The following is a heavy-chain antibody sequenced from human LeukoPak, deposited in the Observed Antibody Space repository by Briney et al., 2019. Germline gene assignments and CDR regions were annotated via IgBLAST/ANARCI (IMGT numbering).Heavy chain of an antibody. CDR3: ARSQNYYGSGDY. CDR2: IYYTGNT. D-gene: IGHD3-10*01. V-gene: IGHV4-61*03. Sequence: SETLSLTCTVSGGSISSGGYYWSWIRQHPGKGLEWIGYIYYTGNTYYNPSLEGRVTISVDTSKNHFSVKLSSVTAADTAVYYCARSQNYYGSGDYWSQGTLVTVSS. J-gene: IGHJ4*02. CDR1: GGSISSGGYY.